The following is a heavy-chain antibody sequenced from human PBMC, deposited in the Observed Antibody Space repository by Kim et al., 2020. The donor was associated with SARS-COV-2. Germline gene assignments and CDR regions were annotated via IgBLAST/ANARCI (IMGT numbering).Heavy chain of an antibody. V-gene: IGHV3-30*04. CDR1: GFTFSSYA. D-gene: IGHD4-17*01. J-gene: IGHJ6*02. CDR2: ISYDGSNK. CDR3: ARNYYGDNPYCYYYYGMGV. Sequence: GGSLRLSCAASGFTFSSYAMHWVRQAPGKGLEWVAVISYDGSNKYYADSVKGRFTISRDNSKNTLYLQMNSLRAEDTAVYYCARNYYGDNPYCYYYYGMGVWGQGTTVTVSS.